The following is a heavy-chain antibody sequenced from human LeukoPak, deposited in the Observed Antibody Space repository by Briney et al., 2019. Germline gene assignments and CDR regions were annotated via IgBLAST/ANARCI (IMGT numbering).Heavy chain of an antibody. CDR1: GFTFSSYW. V-gene: IGHV3-74*01. CDR3: ARDSAAAGTGAYDY. J-gene: IGHJ4*02. Sequence: GGSLRLSCVASGFTFSSYWMHWVRQDPRKGLVWVSRINGDGRNINYADSVRGRFTISRDNAKNTLYLQMNSLRAEDTAVYYCARDSAAAGTGAYDYWGQGTLVTVSS. D-gene: IGHD6-13*01. CDR2: INGDGRNI.